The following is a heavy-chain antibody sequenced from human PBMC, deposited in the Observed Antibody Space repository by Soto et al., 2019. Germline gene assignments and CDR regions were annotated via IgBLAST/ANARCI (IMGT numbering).Heavy chain of an antibody. D-gene: IGHD4-17*01. CDR2: IYYSGST. CDR1: GGSISSYY. J-gene: IGHJ6*02. V-gene: IGHV4-59*01. Sequence: QVQLQESGPGLVKPSETLSLTCTVSGGSISSYYWSWIRQPPGKGLEWIGYIYYSGSTNYNPSLKSRVTISVDTSKNQFSLKLSSVTAADTAVYYCARAEVGYGDFPDVWGQGTTVTVSS. CDR3: ARAEVGYGDFPDV.